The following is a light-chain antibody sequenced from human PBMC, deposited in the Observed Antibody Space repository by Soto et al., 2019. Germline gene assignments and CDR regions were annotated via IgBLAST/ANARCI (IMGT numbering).Light chain of an antibody. Sequence: EVVLTQSPVTLSLSPGERATLSFRASQSFRGLLAWYQQKTGQAPRILIYDEYNRATGIPPRLSGSGSGTDLNLTISSLEPEDSAVYYCQQRHMWPITFGQGTRLEIK. CDR3: QQRHMWPIT. CDR1: QSFRGL. V-gene: IGKV3-11*01. J-gene: IGKJ5*01. CDR2: DEY.